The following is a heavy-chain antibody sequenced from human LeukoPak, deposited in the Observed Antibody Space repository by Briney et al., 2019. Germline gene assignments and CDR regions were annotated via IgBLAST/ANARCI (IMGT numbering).Heavy chain of an antibody. J-gene: IGHJ6*03. Sequence: GGSLRLSCAASGFTFSSYGMHWVRQAPGKGLEWVAFIRYDGSNKYYADSVKGRFTISRDNSKNTLYLQMNSLRAEDTAVYYCAKKGYSGYDFAYYYYYYMDVWGKGTTVTISS. CDR1: GFTFSSYG. D-gene: IGHD5-12*01. CDR2: IRYDGSNK. V-gene: IGHV3-30*02. CDR3: AKKGYSGYDFAYYYYYYMDV.